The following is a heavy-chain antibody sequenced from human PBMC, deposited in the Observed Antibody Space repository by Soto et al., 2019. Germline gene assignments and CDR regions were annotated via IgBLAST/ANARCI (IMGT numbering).Heavy chain of an antibody. CDR2: MRSDGSNK. D-gene: IGHD2-2*01. CDR3: ARAHISSEISMPQTFHH. V-gene: IGHV3-33*01. J-gene: IGHJ1*01. Sequence: GGSLRLSCAAYGFIFSNYDMYWVRQGPGKGLEWVALMRSDGSNKYYVDSVKGRFTISRDNSKNMLFLQMDSLRAEDTAVYYCARAHISSEISMPQTFHHWGPGTLVTVSS. CDR1: GFIFSNYD.